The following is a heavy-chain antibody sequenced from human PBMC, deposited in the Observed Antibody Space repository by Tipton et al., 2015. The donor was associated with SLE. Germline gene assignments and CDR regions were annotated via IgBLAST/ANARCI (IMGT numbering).Heavy chain of an antibody. D-gene: IGHD1-26*01. J-gene: IGHJ3*02. CDR1: GFTSSSYW. V-gene: IGHV3-7*01. CDR2: IKPDGSEG. CDR3: ARGDFVGAAFVDAFDI. Sequence: SLRLSCAASGFTSSSYWMSWVRQAPGKGLEWVANIKPDGSEGFYVESVKGRFTISRDNAQDSLYLQMNSLRAEDTAVYYCARGDFVGAAFVDAFDIWGQGTVVTVPS.